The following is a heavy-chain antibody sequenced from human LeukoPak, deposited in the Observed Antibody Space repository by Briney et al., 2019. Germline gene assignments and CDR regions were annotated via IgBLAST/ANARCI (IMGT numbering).Heavy chain of an antibody. Sequence: GGSLRLSCAASGFTLSSYWMSWVRQAPGKGLEWVANIKQDGSEKYYVDSVKGRFTISRDNAKNSLYLQMNSLRAEDTAVYYCARGPPESSSSDYWGQGTLVTVSS. CDR3: ARGPPESSSSDY. V-gene: IGHV3-7*04. D-gene: IGHD6-13*01. J-gene: IGHJ4*02. CDR2: IKQDGSEK. CDR1: GFTLSSYW.